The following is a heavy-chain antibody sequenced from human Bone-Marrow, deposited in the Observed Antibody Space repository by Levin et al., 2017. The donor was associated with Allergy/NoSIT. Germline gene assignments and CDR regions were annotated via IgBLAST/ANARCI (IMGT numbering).Heavy chain of an antibody. CDR2: ITWNNGSA. J-gene: IGHJ6*02. CDR1: GFTFDKFG. Sequence: SLKISCAASGFTFDKFGMHWVRQVSGKGLEWVSGITWNNGSAGYVDSVKGRFSISRDHSKNFLYLHMNSLRPEDTALYFCVKGGNSGWSYYYYSLDVWGQGTTVTVSS. V-gene: IGHV3-9*01. D-gene: IGHD6-19*01. CDR3: VKGGNSGWSYYYYSLDV.